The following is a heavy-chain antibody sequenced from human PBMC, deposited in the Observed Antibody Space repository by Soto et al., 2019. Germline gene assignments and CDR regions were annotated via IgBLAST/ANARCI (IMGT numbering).Heavy chain of an antibody. CDR1: GYTFTSYD. J-gene: IGHJ6*02. CDR3: ARWYKYQLLFSSSYGMDV. D-gene: IGHD2-2*01. V-gene: IGHV1-8*01. CDR2: MNPNSGNT. Sequence: ASVKVSCKASGYTFTSYDINWVRQATGQGLEWMGWMNPNSGNTGYAQKFQGRVTMTRNTSISTAYMELSSLRSEDTAVYYCARWYKYQLLFSSSYGMDVWRQGTTVTVSS.